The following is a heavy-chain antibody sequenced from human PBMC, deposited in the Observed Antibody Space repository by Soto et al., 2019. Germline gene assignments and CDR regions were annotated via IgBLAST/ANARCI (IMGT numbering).Heavy chain of an antibody. CDR2: INPSGGST. J-gene: IGHJ6*03. CDR3: ASIGYSSSPSGYYYYMDV. Sequence: ASVKVSCKASGYTFTSYYMHWVRQAPGQGHEWMGIINPSGGSTSYAQKFQGRVTMTRDTSTSTVYMELSSLRSEDTAVYYCASIGYSSSPSGYYYYMDVWGKGTTVTVSS. D-gene: IGHD6-6*01. CDR1: GYTFTSYY. V-gene: IGHV1-46*03.